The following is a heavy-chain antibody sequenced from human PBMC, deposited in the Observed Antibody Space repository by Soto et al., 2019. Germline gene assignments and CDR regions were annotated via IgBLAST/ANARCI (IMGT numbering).Heavy chain of an antibody. V-gene: IGHV3-15*01. Sequence: PGGSLSLSCAASGFTFSNAWMSWVRQAPGKGLEWVGRIKSKTDGGTTDYAAPVKGRFTISRDDSKNTLYLQMNSLKTEDTAVYYCTTVWRGYDYIWGTPRPPYYFDYWGQGTLVTVSS. CDR3: TTVWRGYDYIWGTPRPPYYFDY. CDR2: IKSKTDGGTT. J-gene: IGHJ4*02. D-gene: IGHD3-16*01. CDR1: GFTFSNAW.